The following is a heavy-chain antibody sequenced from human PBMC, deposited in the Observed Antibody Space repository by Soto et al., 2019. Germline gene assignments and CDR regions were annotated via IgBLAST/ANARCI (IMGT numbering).Heavy chain of an antibody. CDR2: IYPGGTET. CDR3: ARVLEWVQNYYHGMDV. J-gene: IGHJ6*02. V-gene: IGHV5-51*01. D-gene: IGHD3-3*01. CDR1: GYRFTSYW. Sequence: PGESLKISCKGSGYRFTSYWIGWVRQMPGKGLEWMGIIYPGGTETRYSPSFQGQVTISADKSISTAYLQWSSLKASDTAMYYCARVLEWVQNYYHGMDVWGQGTTVTVSS.